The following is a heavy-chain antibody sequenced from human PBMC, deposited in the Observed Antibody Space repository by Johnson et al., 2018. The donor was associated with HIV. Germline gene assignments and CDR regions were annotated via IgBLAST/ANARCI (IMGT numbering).Heavy chain of an antibody. CDR2: ISYDGSNK. Sequence: HVQLVESGGGVVQPGRSLRLSCAASGFTFSNYAMHWVRQAPGKGLEWVALISYDGSNKYHADSVKGRFTISRDNSKNTLYLQMNSLRAEDTAVYYCAKDLRGAFDIWGQGPMVSVSS. CDR1: GFTFSNYA. V-gene: IGHV3-30-3*01. J-gene: IGHJ3*02. CDR3: AKDLRGAFDI.